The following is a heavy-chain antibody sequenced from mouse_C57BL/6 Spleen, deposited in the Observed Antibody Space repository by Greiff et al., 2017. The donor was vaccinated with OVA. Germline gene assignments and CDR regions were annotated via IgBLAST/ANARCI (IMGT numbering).Heavy chain of an antibody. CDR1: GYTFTSYT. CDR3: AIPVYYYGSSYGYFDV. J-gene: IGHJ1*03. D-gene: IGHD1-1*01. CDR2: INPSSGYT. Sequence: VQLQQSGAELARPGASVKMSCKASGYTFTSYTMHWVKQRPGQGLEWIGYINPSSGYTKYNQKFKDKATLTADKSSSTAYMQLSSLTSEDSAVYYCAIPVYYYGSSYGYFDVWGTGTTVTVSS. V-gene: IGHV1-4*01.